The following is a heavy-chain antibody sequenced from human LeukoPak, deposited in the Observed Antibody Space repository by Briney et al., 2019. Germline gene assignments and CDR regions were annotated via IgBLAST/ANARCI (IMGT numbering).Heavy chain of an antibody. Sequence: GESLKISCKGSGYSFTSYWIGWVRQVPGKGLEWRVSNYRGDSYTRYSPSFQGQVTISADKSISTADLQWSSLKTSDTAMYYCARHRIGLGDTAMANIVFNYYYMDVWGKGTTVT. CDR3: ARHRIGLGDTAMANIVFNYYYMDV. CDR1: GYSFTSYW. V-gene: IGHV5-51*01. D-gene: IGHD5-18*01. J-gene: IGHJ6*03. CDR2: NYRGDSYT.